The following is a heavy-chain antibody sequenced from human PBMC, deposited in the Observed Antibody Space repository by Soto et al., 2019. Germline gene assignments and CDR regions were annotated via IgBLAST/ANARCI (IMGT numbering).Heavy chain of an antibody. CDR3: ARDSRYYDFWSCSQASPLYFDY. Sequence: GASVKVSCKASGYTFTSYYINWVRQAPGQGLEGRGWINPNRGGTNYAQKFQGCGTMTRDTSISTAYMELSGLRSDDTAVYYCARDSRYYDFWSCSQASPLYFDYWGQGTPVTVSS. J-gene: IGHJ4*02. CDR1: GYTFTSYY. D-gene: IGHD3-3*01. CDR2: INPNRGGT. V-gene: IGHV1-2*04.